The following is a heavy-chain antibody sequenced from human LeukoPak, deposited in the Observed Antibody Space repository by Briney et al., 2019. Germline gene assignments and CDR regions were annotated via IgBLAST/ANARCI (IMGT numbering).Heavy chain of an antibody. V-gene: IGHV4-34*01. CDR1: GGSFSGYY. D-gene: IGHD6-13*01. CDR3: ARHGFGSGIGSSSNWYLDS. CDR2: INHSGST. J-gene: IGHJ4*02. Sequence: SETLSLTCAVYGGSFSGYYWSWIRQPPGKGLEWIGEINHSGSTNYNPSLKSRVTISVDTSKNQFSLKLSSVTAADTAIYYCARHGFGSGIGSSSNWYLDSWGQGTLLTVSS.